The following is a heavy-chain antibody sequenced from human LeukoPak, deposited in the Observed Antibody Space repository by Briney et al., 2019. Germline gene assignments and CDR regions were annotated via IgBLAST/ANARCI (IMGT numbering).Heavy chain of an antibody. Sequence: ASVKVSCKASGGTFSTFGITWVRQAPGQGLEWMGGTIPIFGAKHYAQKFRGRVTFTADNSTTTTFMELSSLRSEDTALYFCASYSNWGDFGSWGQGTLVTVSS. D-gene: IGHD7-27*01. J-gene: IGHJ4*02. V-gene: IGHV1-69*06. CDR1: GGTFSTFG. CDR3: ASYSNWGDFGS. CDR2: TIPIFGAK.